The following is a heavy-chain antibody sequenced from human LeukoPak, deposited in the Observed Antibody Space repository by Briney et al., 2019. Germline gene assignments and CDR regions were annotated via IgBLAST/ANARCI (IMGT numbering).Heavy chain of an antibody. V-gene: IGHV4-59*01. CDR2: IHYSGST. CDR3: ARETGTYVDY. CDR1: GGSFSSYY. Sequence: PSETLSLTCTVSGGSFSSYYWSSIRQPPGKGLEWIGNIHYSGSTKYNPSLKSRVTISVDTSKNQFSLKLSSVTAADTAVYYCARETGTYVDYWGQGTLVTVSS. J-gene: IGHJ4*02. D-gene: IGHD1/OR15-1a*01.